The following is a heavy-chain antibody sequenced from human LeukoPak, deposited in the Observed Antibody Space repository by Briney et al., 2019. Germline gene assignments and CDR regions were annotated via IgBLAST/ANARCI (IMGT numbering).Heavy chain of an antibody. J-gene: IGHJ4*02. CDR2: ISGDGDST. D-gene: IGHD5-18*01. Sequence: GGSLRLSCAASGFTFDDYAMHWVRQAPGKGLEWVSLISGDGDSTYYADSVKGRFTNSRDNSKNSLYLQMNSLRTEDTALFYCAKDKYSYGYNFDYWGQGTLVTVSS. CDR1: GFTFDDYA. CDR3: AKDKYSYGYNFDY. V-gene: IGHV3-43*02.